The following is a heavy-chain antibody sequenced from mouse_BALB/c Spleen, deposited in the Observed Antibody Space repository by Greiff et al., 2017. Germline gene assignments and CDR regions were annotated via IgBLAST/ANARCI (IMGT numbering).Heavy chain of an antibody. CDR3: ARKLRLRLDY. J-gene: IGHJ2*01. CDR1: GYPFTDYN. CDR2: INPNNGGT. V-gene: IGHV1-18*01. D-gene: IGHD1-2*01. Sequence: VHVKQSGPELVKPGASVKILCKASGYPFTDYNMDWVKQSHGKSLEWIGDINPNNGGTIYNQKCKGKATLTVDKSSSTAYMELRSLTSEDTAVYYCARKLRLRLDYWGQGTTLTVSS.